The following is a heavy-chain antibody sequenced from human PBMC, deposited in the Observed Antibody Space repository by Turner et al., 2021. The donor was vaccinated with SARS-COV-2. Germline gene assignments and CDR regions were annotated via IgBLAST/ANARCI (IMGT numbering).Heavy chain of an antibody. V-gene: IGHV4-39*01. J-gene: IGHJ4*02. Sequence: QLQLQESGPGLVTPSATRSLTCPVPGGSISSSGYYWGWIRQPPGKGLEWIGSIYYSGCTYYNPTIKSRDTISVDKSKNQFSRKLSSVTAADTTVYYCARHAYGSWSYYPDDYWGQGTLVTVSS. CDR2: IYYSGCT. CDR1: GGSISSSGYY. CDR3: ARHAYGSWSYYPDDY. D-gene: IGHD3-10*01.